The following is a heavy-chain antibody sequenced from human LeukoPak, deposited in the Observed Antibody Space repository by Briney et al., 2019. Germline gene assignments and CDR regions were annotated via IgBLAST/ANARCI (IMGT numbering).Heavy chain of an antibody. Sequence: GGSLRLSCAASGFTFSDYYMSWIRQAPGKGLEWVSYISSSGSTIYYADSVKGRFTISRDNAKNSLYLQMNSLRAEDTAVYYCARDYFGDLSGSYYVGAFDIWGQGTMVTVSS. J-gene: IGHJ3*02. D-gene: IGHD1-26*01. CDR1: GFTFSDYY. CDR3: ARDYFGDLSGSYYVGAFDI. CDR2: ISSSGSTI. V-gene: IGHV3-11*04.